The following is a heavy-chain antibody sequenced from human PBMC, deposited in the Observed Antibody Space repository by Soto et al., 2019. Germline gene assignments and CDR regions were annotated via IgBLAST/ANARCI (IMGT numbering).Heavy chain of an antibody. CDR3: AKSTGGTANGMGV. Sequence: PGGSLRLSCAASGFSFDDYAMHWVRQAPGKGLEWVSGISWNSGTIGHADSVKGRFTISRDNAKNSLYLQMNSLRAEDTALYYCAKSTGGTANGMGVWGQGTTVTVSS. D-gene: IGHD2-8*02. J-gene: IGHJ6*02. CDR1: GFSFDDYA. V-gene: IGHV3-9*01. CDR2: ISWNSGTI.